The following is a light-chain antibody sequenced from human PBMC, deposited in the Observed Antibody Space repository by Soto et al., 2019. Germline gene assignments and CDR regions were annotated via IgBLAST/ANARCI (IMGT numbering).Light chain of an antibody. J-gene: IGLJ3*02. V-gene: IGLV7-46*01. CDR1: TGAVTSGHY. CDR3: LLCYPGSRV. Sequence: QAVVTQEPSLTVSPGGTVTLTCGTSTGAVTSGHYPYWFQQKPGQAPRTLIYDTSNKHSWTPARFSGSLLGGKAALTLSGAQPEDEADYYCLLCYPGSRVFGGGTKVTVL. CDR2: DTS.